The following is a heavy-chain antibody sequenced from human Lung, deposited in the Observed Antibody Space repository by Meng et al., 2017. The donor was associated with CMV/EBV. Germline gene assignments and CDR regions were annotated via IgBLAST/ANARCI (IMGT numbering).Heavy chain of an antibody. D-gene: IGHD2-2*01. CDR2: IYYSGST. Sequence: GSLRLXXTVSGGSISSYYWSWIRQPPGKGLEWIGYIYYSGSTNYNPSLKSRVTISVDTYKNQFSLKLSSVTAADTAVYYCARDCSSTSCLDAFDIWGQGTMVXVSS. CDR3: ARDCSSTSCLDAFDI. J-gene: IGHJ3*02. V-gene: IGHV4-59*01. CDR1: GGSISSYY.